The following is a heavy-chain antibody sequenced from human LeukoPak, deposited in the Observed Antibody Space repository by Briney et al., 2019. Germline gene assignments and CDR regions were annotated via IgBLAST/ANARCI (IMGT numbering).Heavy chain of an antibody. CDR1: GGSISSHY. V-gene: IGHV4-59*11. J-gene: IGHJ6*03. CDR2: IYYSGST. Sequence: SSETLSLTCTVSGGSISSHYWSWIRQPPGKGLEWIGYIYYSGSTNYNPSLKSRVTISVDTSKNQFSLKLSSVTAADTAVYYCARETLGDMVEYSGYDDTGDGRSYYYYYMDVWGKGTTVTVSS. CDR3: ARETLGDMVEYSGYDDTGDGRSYYYYYMDV. D-gene: IGHD5-12*01.